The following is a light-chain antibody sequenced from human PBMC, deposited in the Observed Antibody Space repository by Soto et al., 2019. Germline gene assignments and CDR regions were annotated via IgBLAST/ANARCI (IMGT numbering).Light chain of an antibody. Sequence: EIVLTQSPGTLSLSPGERATLSCRASQSVSSSYLAWYQQKPGQAPRLLIYGASSRATGIPDRFSGSGSGTDFTLTISRLEPEDLEVYYCKQYGSSPRYTFGQGTKLEIK. CDR2: GAS. CDR3: KQYGSSPRYT. J-gene: IGKJ2*01. CDR1: QSVSSSY. V-gene: IGKV3-20*01.